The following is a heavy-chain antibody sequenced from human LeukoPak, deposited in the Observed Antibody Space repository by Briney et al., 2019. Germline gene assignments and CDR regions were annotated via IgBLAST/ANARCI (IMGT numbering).Heavy chain of an antibody. Sequence: SVKVSCKASGGTFSSYAISWVRQAPGQGLEWMGGIIPIFGTANYAQKFQGRVTITADESTSTAYMELSSLRSEDTAVYYCARVGYCTNGVCHRPDGYCYMDVWGKGTTVTVSS. CDR1: GGTFSSYA. CDR2: IIPIFGTA. V-gene: IGHV1-69*13. J-gene: IGHJ6*03. D-gene: IGHD2-8*01. CDR3: ARVGYCTNGVCHRPDGYCYMDV.